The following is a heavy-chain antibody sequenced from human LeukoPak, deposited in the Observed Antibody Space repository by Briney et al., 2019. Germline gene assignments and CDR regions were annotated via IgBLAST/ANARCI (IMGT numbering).Heavy chain of an antibody. CDR1: GFTFRSYG. V-gene: IGHV3-30*02. CDR2: IRYDGNNK. Sequence: GGSLRLSCAASGFTFRSYGMHWVRQAPGKGLEWVAFIRYDGNNKYYADSVKGRFTISRDNSKNTLYLQMNSLRAEDTAVYYCARVTYGSGTYGAFDYWGQGTLVTVSS. J-gene: IGHJ4*02. D-gene: IGHD3-10*01. CDR3: ARVTYGSGTYGAFDY.